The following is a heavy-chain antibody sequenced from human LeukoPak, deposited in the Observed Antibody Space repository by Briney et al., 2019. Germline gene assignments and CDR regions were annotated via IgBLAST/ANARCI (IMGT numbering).Heavy chain of an antibody. D-gene: IGHD1-26*01. CDR1: GFTFSGSA. J-gene: IGHJ3*02. CDR3: TRVGASPGGDAFDI. Sequence: GESLRLSCAASGFTFSGSAMHWVRQASGKGLEWVGRIRSKANSYATAYAASVKGRFTISRDDSKNTAYLQMNSLKTEDTAVYYCTRVGASPGGDAFDIWGQGTMVTVSS. CDR2: IRSKANSYAT. V-gene: IGHV3-73*01.